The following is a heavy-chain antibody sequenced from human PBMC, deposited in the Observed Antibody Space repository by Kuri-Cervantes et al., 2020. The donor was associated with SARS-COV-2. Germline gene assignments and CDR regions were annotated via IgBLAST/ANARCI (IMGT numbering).Heavy chain of an antibody. V-gene: IGHV4-39*01. CDR1: RGSIGSSSHY. CDR2: MYSSGTT. D-gene: IGHD6-19*01. Sequence: GSLRLSCSLSRGSIGSSSHYWGWIRQSPEKGLEWIGFMYSSGTTYYNPSLRSRITIFVDTSRRQFSLKLRSVTAADTAVYYCARSAVSGNLYNYGLGVWGQGTSVTVSS. J-gene: IGHJ6*02. CDR3: ARSAVSGNLYNYGLGV.